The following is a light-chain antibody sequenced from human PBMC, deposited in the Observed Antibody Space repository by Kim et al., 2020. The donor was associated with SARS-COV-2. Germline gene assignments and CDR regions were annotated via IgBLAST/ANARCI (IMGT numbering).Light chain of an antibody. CDR1: SSNIGSNT. J-gene: IGLJ3*02. V-gene: IGLV1-44*01. CDR3: AAWDDSLNGPV. CDR2: SNN. Sequence: QSVLTQPPSTSGTPGQRVTISCSGSSSNIGSNTVNWYQQVPGTAPKLLIYSNNLRPSGVPDRFSGSKSGTSGSLAISGLQSEDEANYFCAAWDDSLNGPVFAGGTQLTVL.